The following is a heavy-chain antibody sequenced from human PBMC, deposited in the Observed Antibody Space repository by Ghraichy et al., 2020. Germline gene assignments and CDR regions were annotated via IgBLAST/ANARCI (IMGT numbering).Heavy chain of an antibody. CDR1: GFTFSSYA. Sequence: ESLNISCAASGFTFSSYAMSWVRQAPGKGLEWVSAITGSGTSTYHADSVKGRFTISRDNSKNTLFLQMNSLRAEDTAIYFCAKGSPYSRPYYFDFWGQGTLVTVSS. CDR2: ITGSGTST. J-gene: IGHJ4*02. D-gene: IGHD3-10*01. CDR3: AKGSPYSRPYYFDF. V-gene: IGHV3-23*01.